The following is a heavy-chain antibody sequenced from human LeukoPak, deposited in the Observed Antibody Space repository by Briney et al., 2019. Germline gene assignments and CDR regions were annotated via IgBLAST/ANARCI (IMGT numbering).Heavy chain of an antibody. Sequence: EASAKVSCKASGYTFTNYAMYWVRQAPGQRLEWMGWNNAGNGNTKYSQKFQGRVTITSDTSANTVYMELSSLRSEDTAVYYCARGDFYYDSSDPWGQGTLVTVSS. D-gene: IGHD3-22*01. CDR2: NNAGNGNT. V-gene: IGHV1-3*01. CDR1: GYTFTNYA. J-gene: IGHJ5*02. CDR3: ARGDFYYDSSDP.